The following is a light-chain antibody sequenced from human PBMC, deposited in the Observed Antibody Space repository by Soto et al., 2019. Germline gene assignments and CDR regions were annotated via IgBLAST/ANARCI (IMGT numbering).Light chain of an antibody. V-gene: IGLV1-40*01. J-gene: IGLJ3*02. CDR1: SSNIGAGYD. CDR3: QSYDSSLSGWV. CDR2: GNS. Sequence: QPVLTQPPSVSGAPGQRVTISCTGSSSNIGAGYDVHWYQQLPGTAPKILIYGNSNRPSGVPDRFSGSKSGTSASLAINGLEAEDEADYYCQSYDSSLSGWVFGGGTKLTVL.